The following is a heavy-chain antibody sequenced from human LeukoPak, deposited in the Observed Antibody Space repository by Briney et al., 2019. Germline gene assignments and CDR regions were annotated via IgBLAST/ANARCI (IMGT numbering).Heavy chain of an antibody. CDR2: ISWDGGST. J-gene: IGHJ4*02. V-gene: IGHV3-43D*03. CDR1: GFMFNVYT. D-gene: IGHD6-13*01. CDR3: AKDPGYSSSWYGVDY. Sequence: GGSLRLSCAASGFMFNVYTMHWVRQAPGKGLEWVSLISWDGGSTYYADSVKGRFTISRDNSKNSLYLQMNSLRAEDTALYYCAKDPGYSSSWYGVDYWGQGTLVTVSS.